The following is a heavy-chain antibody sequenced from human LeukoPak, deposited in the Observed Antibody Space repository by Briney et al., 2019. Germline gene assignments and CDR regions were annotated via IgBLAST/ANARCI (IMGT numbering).Heavy chain of an antibody. CDR1: GFTFDDYG. D-gene: IGHD2-15*01. CDR3: ARDFLPLVDDAFDI. J-gene: IGHJ3*02. CDR2: INWNGGST. Sequence: GGSLRLSCAASGFTFDDYGMSWVRQAPGKGLEWVSGINWNGGSTGYADSVKGRFTISRDNAKNSLYLQMNSPRAEDTALYYCARDFLPLVDDAFDIWGQGTMVTVSS. V-gene: IGHV3-20*04.